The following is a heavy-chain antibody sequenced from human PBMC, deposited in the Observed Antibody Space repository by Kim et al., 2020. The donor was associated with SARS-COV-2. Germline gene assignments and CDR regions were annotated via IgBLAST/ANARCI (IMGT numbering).Heavy chain of an antibody. Sequence: VKGRFTISRDNAKNSLYLQMNSLRAEDTAVYYCARDINGYNYVDPPNFDYWGQGTLVTVSS. CDR3: ARDINGYNYVDPPNFDY. V-gene: IGHV3-21*01. J-gene: IGHJ4*02. D-gene: IGHD5-12*01.